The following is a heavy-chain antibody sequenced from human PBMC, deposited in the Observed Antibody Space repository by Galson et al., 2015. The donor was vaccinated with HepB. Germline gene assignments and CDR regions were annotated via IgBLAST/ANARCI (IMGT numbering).Heavy chain of an antibody. V-gene: IGHV3-30*04. CDR3: ARARETYYDILTGKN. J-gene: IGHJ4*02. D-gene: IGHD3-9*01. Sequence: SLRLSCAASGFTFSSYAMHWVRQAPGKGLEWVAVISYDGSNKYYADSVKGRFTISRDNSKNTLYLQMNSLRAEDTAVYYCARARETYYDILTGKNWGQGTLVTVSS. CDR2: ISYDGSNK. CDR1: GFTFSSYA.